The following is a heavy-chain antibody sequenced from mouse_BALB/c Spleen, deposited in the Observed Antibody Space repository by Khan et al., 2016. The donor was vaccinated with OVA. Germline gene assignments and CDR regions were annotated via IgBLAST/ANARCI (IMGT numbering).Heavy chain of an antibody. V-gene: IGHV5-6*01. Sequence: EVELVESGGDLVKPGGSLNLSFEASGFTFISYGMSWLRQTPDKRLEWVATINNGGSYTYFPDSVKGRLTISRANANNTLYLQMSSLKSEDTAMYYCARHRFTTPTAWFAYWGQGTLVTV. CDR3: ARHRFTTPTAWFAY. D-gene: IGHD1-2*01. CDR2: INNGGSYT. J-gene: IGHJ3*01. CDR1: GFTFISYG.